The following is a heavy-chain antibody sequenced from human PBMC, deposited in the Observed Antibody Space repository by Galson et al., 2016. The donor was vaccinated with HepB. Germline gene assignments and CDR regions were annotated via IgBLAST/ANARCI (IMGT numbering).Heavy chain of an antibody. CDR1: GFPFGDYL. CDR3: TREIYGDSDY. J-gene: IGHJ4*02. Sequence: LRLSCAASGFPFGDYLMAWYRQAPGKGLEWVGLIRSKGYGGTTEYAASVKGRFTISRDESKAIAYLQMNSLKTEDTAVYYCTREIYGDSDYWGQGTLVTVSS. CDR2: IRSKGYGGTT. D-gene: IGHD4-17*01. V-gene: IGHV3-49*03.